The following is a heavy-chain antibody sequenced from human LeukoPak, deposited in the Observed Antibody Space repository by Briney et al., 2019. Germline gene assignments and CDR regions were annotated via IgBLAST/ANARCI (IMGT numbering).Heavy chain of an antibody. Sequence: PGGSLRLSCAGSGFAFGTYAMSWVRQAPGMGLEWVSSISADGQVTYYADSVEGRFTVSRDNSKSTLYLQLNSLRAEDTATYYCARGLNNTGWERLDYWGQGTLVTVSS. D-gene: IGHD1-26*01. CDR3: ARGLNNTGWERLDY. V-gene: IGHV3-23*01. CDR1: GFAFGTYA. CDR2: ISADGQVT. J-gene: IGHJ4*02.